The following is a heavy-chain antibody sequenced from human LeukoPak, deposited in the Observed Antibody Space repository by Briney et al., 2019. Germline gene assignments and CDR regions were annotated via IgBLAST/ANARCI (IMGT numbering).Heavy chain of an antibody. V-gene: IGHV5-51*01. D-gene: IGHD3-10*01. Sequence: GESLKISCKGSGYSFTSYWIGWVRQLPGKGLKWMGIIYPGDSDTRYSPSFQGQVTISADKSISTAYLQWSSLKASDTAMYYCARTPYGSGSLLKYYYYYGMDVWGQGTTVTVSS. J-gene: IGHJ6*02. CDR3: ARTPYGSGSLLKYYYYYGMDV. CDR1: GYSFTSYW. CDR2: IYPGDSDT.